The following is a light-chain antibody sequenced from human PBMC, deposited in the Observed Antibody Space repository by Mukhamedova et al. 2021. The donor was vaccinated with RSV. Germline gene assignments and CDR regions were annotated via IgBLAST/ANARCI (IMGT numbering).Light chain of an antibody. V-gene: IGKV2-28*01. CDR1: QSLLHSNGYNY. Sequence: SQSLLHSNGYNYLDWYLQKPGQSPQLLIYLGSNRASGVPDRFSGSGSGTDLTLKISRVEAEDVGVYYCMQALQTPYTFGQGTKLE. CDR3: MQALQTPYT. J-gene: IGKJ2*01. CDR2: LGS.